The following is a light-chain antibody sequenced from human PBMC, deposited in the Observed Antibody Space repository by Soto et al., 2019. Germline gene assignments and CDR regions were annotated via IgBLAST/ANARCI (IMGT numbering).Light chain of an antibody. CDR3: QHYDHVQVT. CDR2: DAS. V-gene: IGKV1-33*01. Sequence: DIQMTQSPSSLSASVGYRVTITCQASQDINKNLNWYQQKPGKAPNLLIYDASNLETGVPSRFSGGGSGTDFTFTITSLQPEDIATYYCQHYDHVQVTFGQGTRLEI. J-gene: IGKJ5*01. CDR1: QDINKN.